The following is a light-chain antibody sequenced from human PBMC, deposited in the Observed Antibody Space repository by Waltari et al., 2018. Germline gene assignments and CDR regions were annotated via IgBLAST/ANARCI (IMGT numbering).Light chain of an antibody. J-gene: IGLJ3*02. CDR3: SSFTTASTLV. CDR2: EVN. Sequence: HSALTQPASVSGSPGQSITISCTGTSSDIGAYTYVAWYQQYSDTVPKLIIYEVNNPPSGVPDRFSGSKSGNTASLTISRLQAEDEADYYCSSFTTASTLVFGGGTKLTVL. V-gene: IGLV2-14*01. CDR1: SSDIGAYTY.